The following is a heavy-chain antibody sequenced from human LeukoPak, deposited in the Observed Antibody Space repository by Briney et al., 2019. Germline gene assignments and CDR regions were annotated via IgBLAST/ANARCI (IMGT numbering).Heavy chain of an antibody. J-gene: IGHJ4*02. CDR1: GGSFSGYY. CDR3: AKLGYCSGGSCTRRHFDY. D-gene: IGHD2-15*01. Sequence: SSETLSLTCAVYGGSFSGYYWSWIRQPPGKGLEWIGEINHSGSTNYNPSLKSRVTISVDTSKNQSSLKLSSVTAADTAVYYCAKLGYCSGGSCTRRHFDYWGQGTLVTVSS. V-gene: IGHV4-34*01. CDR2: INHSGST.